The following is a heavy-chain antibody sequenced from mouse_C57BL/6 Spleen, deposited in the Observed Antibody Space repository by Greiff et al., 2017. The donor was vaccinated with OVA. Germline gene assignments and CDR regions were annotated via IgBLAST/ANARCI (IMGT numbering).Heavy chain of an antibody. J-gene: IGHJ2*01. CDR1: GYTFTDYY. D-gene: IGHD3-3*01. CDR3: AREGLLDY. V-gene: IGHV1-26*01. Sequence: EVKLQQSGPELVKPGASVKISCKASGYTFTDYYMNWVKQSHGKSLEWIGDINPNNGGTSYNQKFKGKATLTVDKSSSTAYMELRSLTSEDSAVYYCAREGLLDYWGQGTTLTVSS. CDR2: INPNNGGT.